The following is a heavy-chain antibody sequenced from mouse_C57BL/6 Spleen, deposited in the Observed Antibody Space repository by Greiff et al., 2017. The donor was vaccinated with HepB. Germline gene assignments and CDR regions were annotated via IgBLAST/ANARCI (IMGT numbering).Heavy chain of an antibody. CDR3: ARWWLPLDY. CDR2: INPSTGGT. J-gene: IGHJ2*01. Sequence: EVQLQQSGPELVKPGASVKISCKASGYSFTGYYMNWVKQSPEKSLEWIGEINPSTGGTTYNQKFKAKATLTVDKSSSTAYMQLKSLTSEDSAVYYCARWWLPLDYWGQGTTLTVSS. D-gene: IGHD1-1*02. V-gene: IGHV1-42*01. CDR1: GYSFTGYY.